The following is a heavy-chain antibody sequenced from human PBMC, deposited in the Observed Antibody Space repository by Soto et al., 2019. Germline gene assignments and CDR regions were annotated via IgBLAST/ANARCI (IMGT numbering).Heavy chain of an antibody. V-gene: IGHV3-9*01. Sequence: GGSLRLSCAASGFTFDDYAMHWVRQAPGKGLEWVSGISWNSGSIGYADSVKGRFTISRDNAKNSLYLQMNSLRAEDTALYYCAKDIQLERRIGKNDAFDIWGQGTMVTVSS. D-gene: IGHD1-1*01. CDR1: GFTFDDYA. CDR3: AKDIQLERRIGKNDAFDI. CDR2: ISWNSGSI. J-gene: IGHJ3*02.